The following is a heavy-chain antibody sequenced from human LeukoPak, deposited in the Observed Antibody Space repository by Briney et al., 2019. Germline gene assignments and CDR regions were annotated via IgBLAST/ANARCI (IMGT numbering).Heavy chain of an antibody. J-gene: IGHJ4*02. V-gene: IGHV3-7*04. D-gene: IGHD3-10*01. CDR2: IKQDGSEK. CDR1: GFTFSSYW. Sequence: PGGSLRRSCAASGFTFSSYWMSWVRQAPGKGLEWVANIKQDGSEKYYVDSVKGRFTISRDNAKNSLYLQMNSLRAEDTAVYYCARDEGLLWFGEPILDWGQGTLVTVSS. CDR3: ARDEGLLWFGEPILD.